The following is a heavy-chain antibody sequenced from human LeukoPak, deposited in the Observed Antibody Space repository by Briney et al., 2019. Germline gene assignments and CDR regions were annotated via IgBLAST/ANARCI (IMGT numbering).Heavy chain of an antibody. CDR2: ISSSGSTI. D-gene: IGHD3-22*01. CDR3: ARDSSGYFHWFDP. Sequence: GGSLRLSCAASGFTFSSYEMNWVRQAPGKGLEWVSYISSSGSTIYYADSVKGRFTISRDNSKNSLYLQMNSLRAEDTAVYYCARDSSGYFHWFDPWGQGTLVTVSS. V-gene: IGHV3-48*03. J-gene: IGHJ5*02. CDR1: GFTFSSYE.